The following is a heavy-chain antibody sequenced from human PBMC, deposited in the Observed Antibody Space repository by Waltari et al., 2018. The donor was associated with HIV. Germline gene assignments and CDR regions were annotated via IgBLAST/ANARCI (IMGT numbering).Heavy chain of an antibody. CDR2: LNSYGSRT. J-gene: IGHJ4*02. D-gene: IGHD3-16*01. Sequence: EVQLVESGGGLVQPGGSLRLSCAASGFTFSSYCMHWVGQSPGKGLVWVSLLNSYGSRTDYADSVKGRFTISRDNARNTVYLQMNSLRAEDTALYYCASLYNYVWGSPPPFDYWGQGTLVTVSS. CDR1: GFTFSSYC. V-gene: IGHV3-74*01. CDR3: ASLYNYVWGSPPPFDY.